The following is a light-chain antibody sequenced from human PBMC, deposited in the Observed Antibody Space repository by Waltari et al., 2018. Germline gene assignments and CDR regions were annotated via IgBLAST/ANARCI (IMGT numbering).Light chain of an antibody. CDR2: STN. CDR3: VLYMGSGIHV. J-gene: IGLJ1*01. CDR1: SGSVSTSYY. V-gene: IGLV8-61*01. Sequence: QTVVTQEPSFSVSPGGTVTLPCGFSSGSVSTSYYPSWYQQIPGQAPRTLMYSTNTRSSGVPDRFSGSILGNKAALTITGAQADDECDYYCVLYMGSGIHVFGTGTKVTVL.